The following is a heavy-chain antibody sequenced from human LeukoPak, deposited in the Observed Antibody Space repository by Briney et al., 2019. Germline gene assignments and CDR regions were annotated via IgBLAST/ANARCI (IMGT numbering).Heavy chain of an antibody. CDR3: ARSGYNRFDY. D-gene: IGHD5-24*01. CDR2: FSGSGGST. V-gene: IGHV3-23*01. J-gene: IGHJ4*02. CDR1: GFTFSSYA. Sequence: GGSLRLSCAAPGFTFSSYAMSWVRQAPGKGLEWVSSFSGSGGSTYYADSVKGRFTISRDNSKSTLYLRTNSLTADDTAVYYCARSGYNRFDYWGQGTLVTVSS.